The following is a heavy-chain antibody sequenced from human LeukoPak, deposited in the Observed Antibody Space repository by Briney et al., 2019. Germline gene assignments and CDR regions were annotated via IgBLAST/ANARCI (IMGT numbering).Heavy chain of an antibody. CDR1: GYTFTSYH. V-gene: IGHV1-46*01. CDR3: ARDSSNWSFDY. J-gene: IGHJ4*02. CDR2: IGPSGGST. D-gene: IGHD6-13*01. Sequence: ASVNVSCKASGYTFTSYHMHWVRQAPGQGLEWMGIIGPSGGSTSYTQKLQGRVTMTRDTSTSTVYMELTSLRSEDTAVYYCARDSSNWSFDYWGQGTLVTVSS.